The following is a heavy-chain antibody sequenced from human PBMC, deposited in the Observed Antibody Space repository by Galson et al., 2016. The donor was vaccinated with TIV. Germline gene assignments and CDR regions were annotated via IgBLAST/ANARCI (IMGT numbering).Heavy chain of an antibody. Sequence: SLRLSCAASGFTFSSYGMHWVRQAPGKGLEWVAFLRYDGSNKYYGDSVKGRFTISRDNSKNTLDLQMNSLRAEDTAVYYCTKDSSVSVVVTAKGFDYWGQGTLVTVSS. CDR3: TKDSSVSVVVTAKGFDY. J-gene: IGHJ4*02. CDR2: LRYDGSNK. D-gene: IGHD2-21*02. CDR1: GFTFSSYG. V-gene: IGHV3-30*02.